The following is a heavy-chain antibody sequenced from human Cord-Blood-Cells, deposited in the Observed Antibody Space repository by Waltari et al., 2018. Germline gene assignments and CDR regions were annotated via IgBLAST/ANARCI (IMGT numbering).Heavy chain of an antibody. Sequence: QVQLVQSGAEVKKPGSSVKVSCKASGGTFSSYAISWVRQAPGQGLEWMGGIIPIFGTTNYAQKFQGRVTITADESPSTAYMELSSLRSEDTAVYYCASLAARGVMGAFDIWGQGTMVTVSS. CDR1: GGTFSSYA. CDR2: IIPIFGTT. D-gene: IGHD6-13*01. J-gene: IGHJ3*02. V-gene: IGHV1-69*01. CDR3: ASLAARGVMGAFDI.